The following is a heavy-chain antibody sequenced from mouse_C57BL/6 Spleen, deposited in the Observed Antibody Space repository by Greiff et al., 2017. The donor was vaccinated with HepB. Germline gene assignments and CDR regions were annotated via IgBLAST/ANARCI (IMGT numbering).Heavy chain of an antibody. CDR3: ARGNGNYFDY. D-gene: IGHD2-1*01. J-gene: IGHJ2*01. CDR1: GFTFSDYG. Sequence: EVQLVESGGGLVKPGGSLKLSCAASGFTFSDYGMHWVRQAPEKGLEWVAYISSGSSTIYYADTVKGRFTISRDNAKNTLFLQMTSLRSEDTAMYYCARGNGNYFDYWGQGTTLTVSS. CDR2: ISSGSSTI. V-gene: IGHV5-17*01.